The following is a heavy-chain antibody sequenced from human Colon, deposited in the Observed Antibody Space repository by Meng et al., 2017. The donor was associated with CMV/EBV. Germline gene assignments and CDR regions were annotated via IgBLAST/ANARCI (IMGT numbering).Heavy chain of an antibody. Sequence: EEQLLESGGDLVPPGGSLRVSCAISGFTFNTETMSWVRQAPGKALEWVSTISGKNDNTYYADSVKGRFTISRDTSKNTLYLQMNSLRADDTGVYYCTRDRGSVTGTTHWFGPWGQGTLVTVSS. CDR2: ISGKNDNT. CDR3: TRDRGSVTGTTHWFGP. CDR1: GFTFNTET. D-gene: IGHD1-7*01. J-gene: IGHJ5*02. V-gene: IGHV3-23*01.